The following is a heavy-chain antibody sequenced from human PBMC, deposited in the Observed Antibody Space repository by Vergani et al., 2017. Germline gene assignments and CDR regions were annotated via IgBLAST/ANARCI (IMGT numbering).Heavy chain of an antibody. CDR3: AKDTPDILTGLNWFDP. V-gene: IGHV5-51*03. CDR1: GYSFTSYW. J-gene: IGHJ5*02. D-gene: IGHD3-9*01. CDR2: IYPGDSDT. Sequence: EVQLVQSGAEVKKPGESLKISCKGSGYSFTSYWIGWVRQMPGKGLEWMGIIYPGDSDTRYSPSFQGQVTISADKSISTAYLQWSSLKASDTAMYYCAKDTPDILTGLNWFDPWGQGTLVTVSS.